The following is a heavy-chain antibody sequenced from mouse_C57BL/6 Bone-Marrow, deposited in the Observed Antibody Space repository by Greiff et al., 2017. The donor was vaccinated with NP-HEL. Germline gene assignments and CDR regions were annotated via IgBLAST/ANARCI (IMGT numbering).Heavy chain of an antibody. Sequence: QVQLQQPGAELVRPGTSVKLSCKASGYTFTSYWMHWVKQRPGQGLEWIGVIDPSDSYTNYNQKFKGKATLTVDTSSSTAYMQLSSLTSEDSAVYYCARCGLLWYFDVWGTGTTVTVSS. J-gene: IGHJ1*03. CDR2: IDPSDSYT. D-gene: IGHD2-3*01. CDR1: GYTFTSYW. V-gene: IGHV1-59*01. CDR3: ARCGLLWYFDV.